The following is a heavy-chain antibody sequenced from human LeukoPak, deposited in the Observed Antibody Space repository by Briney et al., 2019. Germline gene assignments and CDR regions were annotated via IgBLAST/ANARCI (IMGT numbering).Heavy chain of an antibody. V-gene: IGHV3-30-3*01. CDR2: ISYDGSNK. CDR1: GFTFSSYA. J-gene: IGHJ4*02. D-gene: IGHD6-19*01. Sequence: GRSLRLSCAASGFTFSSYAMHWVRQAPGKGLEWVAVISYDGSNKYYADSVKGRFTISRDNSKNTLYLQMNSLRAEDTAVYYCAREIAVAGRFDYWGQGTLVTVSS. CDR3: AREIAVAGRFDY.